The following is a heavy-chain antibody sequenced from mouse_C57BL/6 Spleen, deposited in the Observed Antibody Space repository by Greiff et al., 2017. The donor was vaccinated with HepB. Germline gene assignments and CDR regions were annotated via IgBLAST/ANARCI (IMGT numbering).Heavy chain of an antibody. V-gene: IGHV1-82*01. CDR2: IYPGDGDT. CDR3: AQLGPSDY. J-gene: IGHJ2*01. Sequence: VQLQQSGPELVKPGASVKISCKASGYAFSSSWMNWVKQRPGKGLEWIGRIYPGDGDTNYNGKFKGKATLTADKSSSTAYMQLSSLTSEDSAVYFYAQLGPSDYWGQGTTLTVSS. CDR1: GYAFSSSW. D-gene: IGHD4-1*02.